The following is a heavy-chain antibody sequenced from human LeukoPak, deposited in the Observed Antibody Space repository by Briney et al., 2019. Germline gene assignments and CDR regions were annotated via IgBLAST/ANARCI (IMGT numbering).Heavy chain of an antibody. V-gene: IGHV4-38-2*02. Sequence: SETLSLTCTVSGYSISSGYYWGWIRQPPGKGLEWIGSIYHSGSTYYNPSLKSRVTISVDTSKNQFSLKLSSVTAADTAVYYCARLGGYSYGHYYYYMDVWGKGTTVTISS. CDR1: GYSISSGYY. D-gene: IGHD5-18*01. CDR3: ARLGGYSYGHYYYYMDV. J-gene: IGHJ6*03. CDR2: IYHSGST.